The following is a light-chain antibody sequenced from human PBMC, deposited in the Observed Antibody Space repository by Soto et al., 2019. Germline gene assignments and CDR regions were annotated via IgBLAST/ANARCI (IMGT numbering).Light chain of an antibody. CDR1: QSVTSN. CDR3: QQYNNWPRT. V-gene: IGKV3-15*01. CDR2: GAS. J-gene: IGKJ1*01. Sequence: EIVMTQSPATLSVSPGERATLSCRASQSVTSNLAWYQQKPGQAPRLLISGASTRATGIPARFSGSGSGTECTLTISSRQSEDFAVYYCQQYNNWPRTFGKGTKVEI.